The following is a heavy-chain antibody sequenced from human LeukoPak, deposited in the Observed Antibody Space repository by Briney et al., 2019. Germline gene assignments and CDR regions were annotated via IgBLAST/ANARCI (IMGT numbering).Heavy chain of an antibody. J-gene: IGHJ6*02. CDR2: IIPIFGTA. CDR3: ARGERVVAAAPYFRSSRYYYGMDV. CDR1: GGTFSSYA. V-gene: IGHV1-69*13. D-gene: IGHD2-15*01. Sequence: SVKVSCKASGGTFSSYAISWVRQAPGQGLEWMGGIIPIFGTANYAQKFQGRVTITADESTSTAYMELSSLRSEDTAVYYCARGERVVAAAPYFRSSRYYYGMDVWGQGTTVTVSS.